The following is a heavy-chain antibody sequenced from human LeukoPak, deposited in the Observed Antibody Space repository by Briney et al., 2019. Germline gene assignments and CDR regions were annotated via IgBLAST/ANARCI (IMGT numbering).Heavy chain of an antibody. D-gene: IGHD4-17*01. CDR1: GYSFTSYW. V-gene: IGHV5-51*01. J-gene: IGHJ4*02. Sequence: GEPLKISCKGSGYSFTSYWIGWVRHMPGKGLEWLGIIYPGDSDTRYSPSIQGQVTISADKSISTANLQWSSLKASDTAMYYCARAPYGDLYYFDYWGQGTLVTVSS. CDR3: ARAPYGDLYYFDY. CDR2: IYPGDSDT.